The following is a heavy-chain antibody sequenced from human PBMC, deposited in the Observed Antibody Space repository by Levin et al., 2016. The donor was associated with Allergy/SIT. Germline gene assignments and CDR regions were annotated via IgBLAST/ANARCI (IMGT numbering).Heavy chain of an antibody. CDR3: ARSLHGYGGKSGVDY. J-gene: IGHJ4*02. Sequence: GESLKISCAASGFTFSSYPMHWVRQAPGKGLEWVAVISSDGGNKYYADSVKGRFTISRDNSKNTLYLQMNSLRAEDTAVYYCARSLHGYGGKSGVDYWGQGTLVTVSS. V-gene: IGHV3-30*04. CDR1: GFTFSSYP. CDR2: ISSDGGNK. D-gene: IGHD4-23*01.